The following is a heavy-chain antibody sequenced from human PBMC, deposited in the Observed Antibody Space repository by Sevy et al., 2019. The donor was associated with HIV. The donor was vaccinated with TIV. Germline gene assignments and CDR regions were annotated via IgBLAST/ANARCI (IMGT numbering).Heavy chain of an antibody. D-gene: IGHD3-10*01. Sequence: GGSLRLSCAASGFTFSTYNMNWVRQAPGKGLEWVSYISTRSGTIYYADSVKGRFTISRDNVKNSLYLQMNSLRDEDTAAYYCARVEIPITQLPYYYYGVDVWGQGTTVTVSS. J-gene: IGHJ6*02. CDR1: GFTFSTYN. CDR2: ISTRSGTI. V-gene: IGHV3-48*02. CDR3: ARVEIPITQLPYYYYGVDV.